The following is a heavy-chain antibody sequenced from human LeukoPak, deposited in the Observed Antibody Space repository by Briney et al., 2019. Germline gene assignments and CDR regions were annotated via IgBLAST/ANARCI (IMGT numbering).Heavy chain of an antibody. D-gene: IGHD7-27*01. CDR1: GFSFSFYA. CDR3: AKDGNGEGWLDS. J-gene: IGHJ5*01. Sequence: GGSLRLSCAASGFSFSFYAMHWVRQAPGKGLEWLTFIWCDGSNSYYADSVKGRFTISRDNSRNTLYLQMNSLRPEDTAIYYCAKDGNGEGWLDSWGQGTLVTVSS. CDR2: IWCDGSNS. V-gene: IGHV3-30*02.